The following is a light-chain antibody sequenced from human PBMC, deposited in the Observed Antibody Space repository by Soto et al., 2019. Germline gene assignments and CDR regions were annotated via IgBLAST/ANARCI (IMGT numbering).Light chain of an antibody. CDR2: RAD. V-gene: IGLV1-47*01. CDR3: AAWDDTLSGLV. Sequence: QSVLTQPTSASGTPGQTVTISCSGRRSNIGSNYVYWYQQLPGTAPRLLMYRADQRPSGVPDRFSGSKSGTSASLAISGLRSEDEAEYYCAAWDDTLSGLVFGGGTKLTVL. CDR1: RSNIGSNY. J-gene: IGLJ2*01.